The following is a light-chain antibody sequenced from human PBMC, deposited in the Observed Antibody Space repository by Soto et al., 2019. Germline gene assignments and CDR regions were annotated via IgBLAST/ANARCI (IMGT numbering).Light chain of an antibody. CDR1: QSVTRS. V-gene: IGKV3-11*01. Sequence: EVVLTQSPATLSLSPGERATLSCRASQSVTRSLAWYQQKPGQAPRLLIYDASNRAAGTPARFSGSGSGTDFTLTISSLEPEDFAVYYCLQRSNWPYTFGQGTKLEIK. CDR3: LQRSNWPYT. CDR2: DAS. J-gene: IGKJ2*01.